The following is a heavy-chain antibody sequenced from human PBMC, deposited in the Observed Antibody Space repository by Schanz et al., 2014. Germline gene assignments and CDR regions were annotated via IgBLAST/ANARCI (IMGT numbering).Heavy chain of an antibody. V-gene: IGHV3-30*18. CDR2: MSYDGSIK. CDR3: AKDSTHIDIVLVPTAIDY. J-gene: IGHJ4*02. CDR1: GFDFNSYS. Sequence: VQLVESGGGLVQPGGSLRLSCGGSGFDFNSYSMNWVRQAPGKGLEWVAAMSYDGSIKYYGDSVKGRFTISRDNSKNTLYLHMNTLRSEDTAVYYCAKDSTHIDIVLVPTAIDYWGQGTLVTVSS. D-gene: IGHD2-2*01.